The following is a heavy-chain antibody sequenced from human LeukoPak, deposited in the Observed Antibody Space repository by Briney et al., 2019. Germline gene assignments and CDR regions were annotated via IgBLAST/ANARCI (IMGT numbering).Heavy chain of an antibody. CDR3: ARDPATTYYYDP. CDR2: INPNNGGT. D-gene: IGHD3-22*01. Sequence: GASVNVSFKASVYTFTHYYIHWVRQAPGQGLEWMGWINPNNGGTNYAQKFQGRVTMTRDTSISTAYMELSRLTSDDTAIYYCARDPATTYYYDPWGQGTLVTVSS. J-gene: IGHJ4*02. V-gene: IGHV1-2*02. CDR1: VYTFTHYY.